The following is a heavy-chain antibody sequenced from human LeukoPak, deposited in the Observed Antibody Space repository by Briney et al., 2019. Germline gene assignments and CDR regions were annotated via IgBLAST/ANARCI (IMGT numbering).Heavy chain of an antibody. V-gene: IGHV4-59*01. J-gene: IGHJ6*03. Sequence: SETLSLTCDVSVGSIRGYYWSWIRQSPGKGLEWIGYLYYSGSTNYNPSLKSRVTISLDTSKNQFSLKLSSVTAADTAVYYCARVIRGHYYYMDVWGRGTTVTISS. CDR1: VGSIRGYY. CDR3: ARVIRGHYYYMDV. CDR2: LYYSGST. D-gene: IGHD6-25*01.